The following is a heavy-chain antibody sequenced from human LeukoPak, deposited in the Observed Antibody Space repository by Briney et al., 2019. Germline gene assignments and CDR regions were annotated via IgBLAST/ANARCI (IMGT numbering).Heavy chain of an antibody. CDR1: GCTFSSYS. D-gene: IGHD2-15*01. CDR3: AIAYCSRGSCYSDY. CDR2: ISSSSSTI. V-gene: IGHV3-48*02. J-gene: IGHJ4*02. Sequence: GGSLRLSCAASGCTFSSYSMNWVRQAPGKGLEWVSYISSSSSTIYYADSVKGRFTISRDNAKNSLYLQMNSLRDEDTAVHYCAIAYCSRGSCYSDYWGQGTLVTVSS.